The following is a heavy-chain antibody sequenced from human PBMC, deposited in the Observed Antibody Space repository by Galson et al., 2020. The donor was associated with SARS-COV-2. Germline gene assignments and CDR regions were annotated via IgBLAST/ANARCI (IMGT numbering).Heavy chain of an antibody. Sequence: SETLSLTCAVYGGSFSGYYWRWIRQPPGKGLEWIGEINHSGSTNYNPSLKSRVTISVDTSKNQFSLKLSSVTAADTAVYYCARGEYSSSWYGRKNWFDPWGQGTLFTVSS. CDR3: ARGEYSSSWYGRKNWFDP. CDR1: GGSFSGYY. J-gene: IGHJ5*02. CDR2: INHSGST. D-gene: IGHD6-13*01. V-gene: IGHV4-34*01.